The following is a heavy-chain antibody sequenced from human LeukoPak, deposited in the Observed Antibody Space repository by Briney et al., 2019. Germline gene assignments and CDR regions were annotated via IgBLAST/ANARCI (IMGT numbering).Heavy chain of an antibody. V-gene: IGHV1-69*06. D-gene: IGHD1-26*01. CDR1: GGTFSSYA. CDR3: ATLRSYQYSGGYPFDY. J-gene: IGHJ4*02. Sequence: ASVKVSCKASGGTFSSYAISWVRQAPGQGLEWMGGIIPIFGTANYAQKFQGRVTMTEDTSTDTAYMELSSLRSEDTAVYYCATLRSYQYSGGYPFDYWGQGTLVTVSS. CDR2: IIPIFGTA.